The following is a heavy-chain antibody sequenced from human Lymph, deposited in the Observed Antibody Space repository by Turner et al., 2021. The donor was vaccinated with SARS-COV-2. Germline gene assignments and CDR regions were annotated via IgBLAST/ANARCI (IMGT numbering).Heavy chain of an antibody. CDR1: GFTFNNYP. V-gene: IGHV3-30-3*01. Sequence: QVQLVESGGGVVQPGRSLRLSCAASGFTFNNYPMHWGRQAPGKGLEWVAVISYDGSNKYYADSVKGRFTISRDNSKNTLYLQMNSLRAEDTAVYYCARDSSGSGTLDYWGQGTLVTVSS. CDR3: ARDSSGSGTLDY. J-gene: IGHJ4*02. CDR2: ISYDGSNK. D-gene: IGHD3-10*01.